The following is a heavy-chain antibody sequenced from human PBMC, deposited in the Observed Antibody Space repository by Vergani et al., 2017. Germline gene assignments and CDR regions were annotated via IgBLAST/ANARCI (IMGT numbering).Heavy chain of an antibody. CDR2: ISSSSSYI. Sequence: EVQLVESGGGLVKRGGSLRLSCAASGFTFSSYSMNWVRQAPGKGLEWVSSISSSSSYIHYSDSLKGRFTISRDNAKNSLYLQMNSLRAGDTAIYYCARAVSTTVGDPPGYWGQGTLVTVSS. CDR1: GFTFSSYS. CDR3: ARAVSTTVGDPPGY. V-gene: IGHV3-21*01. D-gene: IGHD4-23*01. J-gene: IGHJ4*02.